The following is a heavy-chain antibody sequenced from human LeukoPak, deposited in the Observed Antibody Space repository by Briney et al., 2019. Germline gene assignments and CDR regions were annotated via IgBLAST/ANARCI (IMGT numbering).Heavy chain of an antibody. J-gene: IGHJ4*02. CDR2: ISYHGSDK. CDR3: ARDTRDY. CDR1: GFTFSNYA. Sequence: GGSLRLSCAASGFTFSNYAMHWVRQVPGKGLEWVAVISYHGSDKYYADSVKGRFTISRDNSENTLYLQMNSLRAEDTAVYYCARDTRDYWGQGTLVTVSS. D-gene: IGHD2-15*01. V-gene: IGHV3-30-3*01.